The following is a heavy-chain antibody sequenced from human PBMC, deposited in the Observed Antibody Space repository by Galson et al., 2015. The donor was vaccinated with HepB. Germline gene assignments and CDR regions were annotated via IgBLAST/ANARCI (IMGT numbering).Heavy chain of an antibody. D-gene: IGHD3-10*01. CDR2: IKEDGSEK. J-gene: IGHJ6*02. CDR3: ARDGSFGYYYYYYGMDV. V-gene: IGHV3-7*01. Sequence: SLRLSCAASGFTFSSSWMSWVRQAPGKGLEWVANIKEDGSEKYYVDSVKGRFTISRDNAKTSLYLQMNSLRAEDTAVYYCARDGSFGYYYYYYGMDVWGQGTTVTVSS. CDR1: GFTFSSSW.